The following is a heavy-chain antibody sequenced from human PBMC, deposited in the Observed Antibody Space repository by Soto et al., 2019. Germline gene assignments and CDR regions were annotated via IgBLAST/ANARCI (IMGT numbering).Heavy chain of an antibody. V-gene: IGHV4-34*01. D-gene: IGHD3-3*01. CDR3: ARRGTLFGVDSNWFDP. CDR2: INHSGST. Sequence: SETLSLTCAVYGGSFSDYYWTWIRQPPGKGLEWIGEINHSGSTNYNPSLKSRVTISVDTSKKQFSLRLSSVTAADTAVFYCARRGTLFGVDSNWFDPWGQGTLVTVSS. J-gene: IGHJ5*02. CDR1: GGSFSDYY.